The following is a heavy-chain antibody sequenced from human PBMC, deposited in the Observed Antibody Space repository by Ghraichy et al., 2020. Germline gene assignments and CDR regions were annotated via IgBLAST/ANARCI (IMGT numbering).Heavy chain of an antibody. CDR1: GFTFSSYS. CDR3: ARDLRFLEWLSQPDAFDI. Sequence: GGSLRLSCAASGFTFSSYSMNWVRQAPGKGLEWVSSISSSSSYIYYADSVKGRFTISRDNAKNSLYLQMNSLRAEDTAVYYCARDLRFLEWLSQPDAFDIWGLGTMVTVSS. CDR2: ISSSSSYI. J-gene: IGHJ3*02. V-gene: IGHV3-21*01. D-gene: IGHD3-3*01.